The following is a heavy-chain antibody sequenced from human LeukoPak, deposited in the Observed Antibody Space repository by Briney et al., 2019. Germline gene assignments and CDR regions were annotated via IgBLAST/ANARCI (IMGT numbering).Heavy chain of an antibody. J-gene: IGHJ4*02. CDR3: SRASGNKLLRY. D-gene: IGHD2-21*02. V-gene: IGHV3-7*04. CDR2: IKEDGSER. Sequence: GGSLRLSCAGSGFNFGDYWMTWVRQAPGKGLQWVGNIKEDGSERYYVDSVEGRFNISRDNAKNSVYLQMDSLRVEDTGVYFCSRASGNKLLRYSGQGTRVTVSS. CDR1: GFNFGDYW.